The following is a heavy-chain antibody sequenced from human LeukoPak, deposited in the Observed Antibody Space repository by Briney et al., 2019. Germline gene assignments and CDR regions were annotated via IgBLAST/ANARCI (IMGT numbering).Heavy chain of an antibody. CDR2: INPNTGAT. CDR1: GYTFTGYC. Sequence: ASVEVSCKASGYTFTGYCMFWVRQAPGQGLERMGWINPNTGATKYAQNFQGRVTLTRDTSIRTTFMELSSLRSDDTAFYYCARDERFCNGDNHYPDLGYWGQGTLVTVSS. J-gene: IGHJ4*02. D-gene: IGHD2-15*01. CDR3: ARDERFCNGDNHYPDLGY. V-gene: IGHV1-2*02.